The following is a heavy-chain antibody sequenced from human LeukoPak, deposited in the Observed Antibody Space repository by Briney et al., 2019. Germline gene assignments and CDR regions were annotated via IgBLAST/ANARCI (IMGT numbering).Heavy chain of an antibody. V-gene: IGHV3-9*01. J-gene: IGHJ4*02. Sequence: PGRSLRLSCAASGFTFDDYAMHWVRQAPGKGLEWVSGISWNSGSIGYADSVKGRITISRDNAKNSLYLQMNSLRAEDTALYYCAKDIAAAGTGYFDYWGQGTLVTVSS. CDR2: ISWNSGSI. CDR1: GFTFDDYA. D-gene: IGHD6-13*01. CDR3: AKDIAAAGTGYFDY.